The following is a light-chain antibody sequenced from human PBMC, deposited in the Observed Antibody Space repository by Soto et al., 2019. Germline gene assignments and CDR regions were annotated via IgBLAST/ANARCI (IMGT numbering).Light chain of an antibody. J-gene: IGKJ2*01. CDR1: QSISVW. Sequence: DIQITQSPPTLSASVGDRVSITCRSSQSISVWLAWFQQKPGKAPKLLIYDASTLQSEVPSRFSGSGSGTEFTLTISRLQPDDFATYYCQHYNSYPYTFGQGTKVDIK. CDR2: DAS. V-gene: IGKV1-5*01. CDR3: QHYNSYPYT.